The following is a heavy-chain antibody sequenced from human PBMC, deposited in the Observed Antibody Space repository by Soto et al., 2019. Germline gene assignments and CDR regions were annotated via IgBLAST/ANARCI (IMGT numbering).Heavy chain of an antibody. J-gene: IGHJ4*02. CDR2: IYYSGST. CDR1: GGSISSGDYY. Sequence: QVQLQESGPGLVKPSQNLSLTCTVSGGSISSGDYYWSWIRQPPGKGLEWIGYIYYSGSTYYNPSLKRRVTISVDTYKNQFSLKLSSVTDADTAVYYCARTRHTISPYYFDYWGQGTLVTVSS. CDR3: ARTRHTISPYYFDY. D-gene: IGHD5-12*01. V-gene: IGHV4-30-4*01.